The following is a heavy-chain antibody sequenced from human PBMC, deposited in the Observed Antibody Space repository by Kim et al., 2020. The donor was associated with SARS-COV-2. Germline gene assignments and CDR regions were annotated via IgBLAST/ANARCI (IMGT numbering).Heavy chain of an antibody. Sequence: GGSLRLSCAASGFTFSSYGMHWVRQAPGKGLEWVAVIWHDGSNKYYADSVKGRFTISRDNSKNTLYLQMNSLRAEDTAVYYCVVTPRMAAAGTYFFDPWGQGTLVTVSS. V-gene: IGHV3-33*01. CDR3: VVTPRMAAAGTYFFDP. CDR2: IWHDGSNK. J-gene: IGHJ5*02. D-gene: IGHD6-13*01. CDR1: GFTFSSYG.